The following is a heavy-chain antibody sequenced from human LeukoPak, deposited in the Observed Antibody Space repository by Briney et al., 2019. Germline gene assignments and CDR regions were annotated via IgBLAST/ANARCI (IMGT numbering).Heavy chain of an antibody. CDR1: GYTFTSYG. D-gene: IGHD3-22*01. CDR2: ISAYNGNT. V-gene: IGHV1-18*01. J-gene: IGHJ4*02. Sequence: ASVKVSCKASGYTFTSYGISWVRQAPGQGLEWMGWISAYNGNTNYAQKLQGRVTMTTDTSTSTAYMELRSLRSDHTAVYYCAGDVPFYDSSGYCLDYWGQGTLVTVSS. CDR3: AGDVPFYDSSGYCLDY.